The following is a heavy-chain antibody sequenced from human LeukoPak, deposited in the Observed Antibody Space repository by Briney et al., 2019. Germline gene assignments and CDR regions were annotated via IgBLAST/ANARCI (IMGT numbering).Heavy chain of an antibody. Sequence: PSETLSLTRTVSGYSISSGYYWGWIRQPPGKGLEWIGSIYHSGSTYYNPSLKSRVTISVDTSKNQFSLKLSSVTAADTAVYYCARDRARHFDYWGQGTLVTVSS. D-gene: IGHD3-10*01. CDR3: ARDRARHFDY. CDR1: GYSISSGYY. CDR2: IYHSGST. J-gene: IGHJ4*02. V-gene: IGHV4-38-2*02.